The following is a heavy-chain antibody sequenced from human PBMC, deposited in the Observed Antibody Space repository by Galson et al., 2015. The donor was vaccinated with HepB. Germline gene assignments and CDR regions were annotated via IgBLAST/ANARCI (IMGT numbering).Heavy chain of an antibody. CDR1: GGTFSSYT. CDR2: IIPILGIA. J-gene: IGHJ4*02. Sequence: SVKVSCKASGGTFSSYTISWVRQAPGQGLEWMGRIIPILGIANYAQKFQGRVTITADKSTSTAYMELSSLRSEDTAVYYCARDDSYGSGSYYPDYWGQGTLVTVSS. CDR3: ARDDSYGSGSYYPDY. V-gene: IGHV1-69*04. D-gene: IGHD3-10*01.